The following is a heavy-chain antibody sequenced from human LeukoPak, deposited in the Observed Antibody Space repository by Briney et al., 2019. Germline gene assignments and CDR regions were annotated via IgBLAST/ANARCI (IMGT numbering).Heavy chain of an antibody. V-gene: IGHV4-34*01. D-gene: IGHD1-7*01. J-gene: IGHJ5*02. CDR2: INHSGST. Sequence: NSSETLSLTCAVYGGSFSGYYWSWIRQPPGKGLEWIGEINHSGSTNYNPSLKSRVTISVDTSKNQFSLKLSSVTAADTAVYYCARGGTGTTSVRSNWFDPWGQGTLVTVSS. CDR3: ARGGTGTTSVRSNWFDP. CDR1: GGSFSGYY.